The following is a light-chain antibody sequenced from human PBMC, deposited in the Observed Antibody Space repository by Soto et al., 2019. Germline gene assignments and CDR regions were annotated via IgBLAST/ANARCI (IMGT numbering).Light chain of an antibody. J-gene: IGKJ1*01. V-gene: IGKV1-5*01. CDR2: DAS. CDR3: QHYGGLWT. CDR1: QYITNR. Sequence: DIQMTQSPSTLSASVGDRVTITCRASQYITNRLAWYQQKPGKAPKVLVYDASNLQSGVPSRFSGSGFGTEFILTISSLQPDDFETYSCQHYGGLWTFGQGTRVDIK.